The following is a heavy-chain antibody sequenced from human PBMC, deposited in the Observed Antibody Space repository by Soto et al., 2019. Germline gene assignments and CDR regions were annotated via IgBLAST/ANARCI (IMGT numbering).Heavy chain of an antibody. CDR1: EFAFSTYS. CDR3: ARFSGVRCYPNWYIDL. V-gene: IGHV3-21*01. D-gene: IGHD2-15*01. J-gene: IGHJ2*01. Sequence: GGSLRLSCTASEFAFSTYSMNWVRQAPGKGLEWLAAIDISSRYIYYADSVKGRFTISRDNAKDSLYLQVNGLRAEDTAVYLCARFSGVRCYPNWYIDLPGRAILVTVFS. CDR2: IDISSRYI.